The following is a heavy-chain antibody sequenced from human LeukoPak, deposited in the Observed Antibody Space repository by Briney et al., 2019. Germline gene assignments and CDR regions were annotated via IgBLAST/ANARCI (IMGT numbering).Heavy chain of an antibody. Sequence: PGGSLRLSCAASGFTFSSYSMNWVRQAPGKGLEWVSSISSSSSYIYYADSVKGRFTISRDNAKNSLYLQMNTLRAEDTAIYYCVRDPRYSYDDSGTFDSWGQGTLVIVSS. CDR2: ISSSSSYI. J-gene: IGHJ4*02. V-gene: IGHV3-21*01. CDR1: GFTFSSYS. D-gene: IGHD3-22*01. CDR3: VRDPRYSYDDSGTFDS.